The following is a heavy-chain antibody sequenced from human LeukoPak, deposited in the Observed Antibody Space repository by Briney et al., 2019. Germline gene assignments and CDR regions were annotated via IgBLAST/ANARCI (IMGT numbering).Heavy chain of an antibody. CDR3: ARSIPEYYDILRSDAFDI. Sequence: SETLSLTCAVYGGSFSGYYWSWIRQPPGKGLEWIGEINHSGSTNYNPSLKSRVTISVDTSKNQSSLKLSSVTAADTAVYYCARSIPEYYDILRSDAFDIWGQGTMVTVSS. J-gene: IGHJ3*02. CDR1: GGSFSGYY. V-gene: IGHV4-34*01. CDR2: INHSGST. D-gene: IGHD3-9*01.